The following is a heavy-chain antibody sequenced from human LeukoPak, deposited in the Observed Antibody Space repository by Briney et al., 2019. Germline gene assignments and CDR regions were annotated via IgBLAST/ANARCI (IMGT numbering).Heavy chain of an antibody. J-gene: IGHJ6*03. CDR1: GGSISSSSYY. CDR2: IYYSGST. D-gene: IGHD6-13*01. CDR3: ARSRQQLGYYYYYYMDV. Sequence: KPSETLSLTCTVSGGSISSSSYYWGWIRQPPGKGLEWIGSIYYSGSTYYNPSLKSRVTISVDTSKNQFSLKLSSVTAADTAVYYCARSRQQLGYYYYYYMDVWGKGTTVTVSS. V-gene: IGHV4-39*01.